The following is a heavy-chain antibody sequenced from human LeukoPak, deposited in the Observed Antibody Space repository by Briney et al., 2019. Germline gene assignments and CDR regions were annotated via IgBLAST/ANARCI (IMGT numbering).Heavy chain of an antibody. D-gene: IGHD1-1*01. J-gene: IGHJ5*02. Sequence: GASVKVSCKASGYTFTSFYIHWVRQAPGQRPEWMGWINPKNGDTNFARKFQGGVSLTRDMSSSTVYMEMSSLKSDDTAIFFCARPRETFNTGRYDYDLWGQGTLVTVSS. CDR1: GYTFTSFY. CDR3: ARPRETFNTGRYDYDL. V-gene: IGHV1-2*02. CDR2: INPKNGDT.